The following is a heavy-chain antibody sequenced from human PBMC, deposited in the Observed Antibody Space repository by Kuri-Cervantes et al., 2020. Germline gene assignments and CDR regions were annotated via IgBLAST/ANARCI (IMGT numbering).Heavy chain of an antibody. D-gene: IGHD6-13*01. CDR1: GFTVSSNY. Sequence: LSLTCAASGFTVSSNYMSWVRQAPGKGLEWVSVIYSGGSTYYADSVKGRFTISRDNSKNTLYLQMNSLRAEDTAVYYCARSRRGYSSPEGYYYYGMDVWGQGTTVTVSS. CDR2: IYSGGST. CDR3: ARSRRGYSSPEGYYYYGMDV. V-gene: IGHV3-53*01. J-gene: IGHJ6*02.